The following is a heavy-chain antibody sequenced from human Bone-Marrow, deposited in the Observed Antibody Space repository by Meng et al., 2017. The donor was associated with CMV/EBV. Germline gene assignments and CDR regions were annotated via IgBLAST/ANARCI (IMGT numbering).Heavy chain of an antibody. V-gene: IGHV3-48*03. CDR2: ISSSGSTI. J-gene: IGHJ4*02. CDR1: GFTFSSYG. Sequence: GESLKISCAASGFTFSSYGMNWVRQAPGKGLEWVSYISSSGSTIYYADSVKGRFTISRDNAKNSLYLQMNSLRAEDTAVYYYTRDRCHWSYFDYWGQGTLVTVSS. D-gene: IGHD2-8*02. CDR3: TRDRCHWSYFDY.